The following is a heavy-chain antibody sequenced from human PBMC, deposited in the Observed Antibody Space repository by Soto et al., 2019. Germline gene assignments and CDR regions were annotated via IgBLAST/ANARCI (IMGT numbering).Heavy chain of an antibody. CDR2: ISSSSSTI. CDR1: GFTFSSYS. J-gene: IGHJ6*03. V-gene: IGHV3-48*01. Sequence: GGSLRLSCAASGFTFSSYSMNWVRQAPGKGLEWVSYISSSSSTIYYADSVKGRFTISRDNAKNSLYLQMNSLRAEDTAVYYCARRLVGVAIGGHYYYYYMDVWGKGTTVTVSS. CDR3: ARRLVGVAIGGHYYYYYMDV. D-gene: IGHD3-3*01.